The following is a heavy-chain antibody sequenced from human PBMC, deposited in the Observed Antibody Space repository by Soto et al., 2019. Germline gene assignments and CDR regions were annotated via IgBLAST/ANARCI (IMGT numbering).Heavy chain of an antibody. V-gene: IGHV2-5*02. Sequence: QITLKESGPPLVKPTQTLTLTCTFSGFSLSTSGVGVGWIRQPPGKALEWLALIYWDDDKRYSPSLKSRLTITKDTSKNQVVLTMTNMDPVDTATYYCAHRLGWGAAAGIGTFDYWGQGTLVTVSS. CDR2: IYWDDDK. CDR1: GFSLSTSGVG. J-gene: IGHJ4*02. CDR3: AHRLGWGAAAGIGTFDY. D-gene: IGHD6-13*01.